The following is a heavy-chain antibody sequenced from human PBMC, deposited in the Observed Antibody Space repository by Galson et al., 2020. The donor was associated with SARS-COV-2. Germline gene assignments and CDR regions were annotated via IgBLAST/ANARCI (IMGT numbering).Heavy chain of an antibody. CDR3: ARLHYGEYAPEAFDI. Sequence: SETLSLTCAVSGTSISSGSYSWNWIRQPPGKGLEWIGYISHSGGTDYNPSLKSRVTISGDRSKNQFSLRLSSVTAADTAVYYCARLHYGEYAPEAFDIWGQGTRVTVAS. CDR2: ISHSGGT. V-gene: IGHV4-30-2*01. CDR1: GTSISSGSYS. D-gene: IGHD4-17*01. J-gene: IGHJ3*02.